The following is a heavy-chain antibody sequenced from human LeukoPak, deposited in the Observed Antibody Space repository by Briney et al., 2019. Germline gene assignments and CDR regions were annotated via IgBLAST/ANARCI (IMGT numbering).Heavy chain of an antibody. D-gene: IGHD2-15*01. Sequence: SETLSLTCTVSGGSISSGSYYWGWIRQPPGKGLEWIGSIYYSGSTYYNPSLQSRVTISVDTSKNQFSLKLNSVTAADTAVYYCASFYCSGGSCYQYFSYYYMDVWGKGTTVTISS. CDR2: IYYSGST. V-gene: IGHV4-39*01. CDR1: GGSISSGSYY. J-gene: IGHJ6*03. CDR3: ASFYCSGGSCYQYFSYYYMDV.